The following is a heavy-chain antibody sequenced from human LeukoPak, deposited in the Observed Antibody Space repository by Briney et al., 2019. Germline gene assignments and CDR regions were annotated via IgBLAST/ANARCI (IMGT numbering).Heavy chain of an antibody. Sequence: GRSLRLSCAASGFTFSSYGMHWVRQAPGKGLEWVAVISYDGSNKYYADSVKGRFTISRDNSKNTLYLQMGSLRAEDTAVYYCATSPGLGYSSSLTGVDYWGQGTLVTVSS. CDR2: ISYDGSNK. V-gene: IGHV3-30*03. D-gene: IGHD6-6*01. CDR1: GFTFSSYG. J-gene: IGHJ4*02. CDR3: ATSPGLGYSSSLTGVDY.